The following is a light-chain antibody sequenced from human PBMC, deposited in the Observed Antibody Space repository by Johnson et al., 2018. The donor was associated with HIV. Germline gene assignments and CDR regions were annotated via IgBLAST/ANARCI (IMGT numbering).Light chain of an antibody. CDR3: GKWDTSLGAGV. CDR2: ENK. V-gene: IGLV1-51*02. J-gene: IGLJ1*01. CDR1: SSNIGNNY. Sequence: QSVLTQPPSVSAAPGQKVTISCSGSSSNIGNNYVSWYQQLPGTAPKLLIYENKKRPSGIPDRFSGSKSGTSATLDITGLQTGDEADYYCGKWDTSLGAGVLGPGTKVTAL.